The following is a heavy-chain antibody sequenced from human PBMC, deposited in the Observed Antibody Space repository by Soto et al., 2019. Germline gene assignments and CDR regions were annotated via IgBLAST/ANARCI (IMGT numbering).Heavy chain of an antibody. CDR1: GYTFTSYA. Sequence: ASVKVSCKASGYTFTSYAMHWVRQAPGQRLEWMGWINAGNGNTKYSQKFQGRVTITRDTSASTAYMELSSLRSGDTAVYYCARDNYITMVRGVIITYRYFDLWGRGTLVTVSS. CDR3: ARDNYITMVRGVIITYRYFDL. J-gene: IGHJ2*01. D-gene: IGHD3-10*01. CDR2: INAGNGNT. V-gene: IGHV1-3*01.